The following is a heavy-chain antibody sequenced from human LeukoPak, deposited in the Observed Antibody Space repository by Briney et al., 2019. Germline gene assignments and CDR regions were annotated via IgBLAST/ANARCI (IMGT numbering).Heavy chain of an antibody. J-gene: IGHJ6*03. CDR3: ARVGVPTVATHYYYYYMDV. CDR2: IYHSGST. CDR1: GGSISSGGYY. V-gene: IGHV4-31*03. Sequence: PSETLSLTYTVSGGSISSGGYYWSWIRHHPGKGLEWIGYIYHSGSTYYNPSLKSRMTISVDTSKNQFSLKLRSVTAADTAVYYCARVGVPTVATHYYYYYMDVWSKGTTVTVS. D-gene: IGHD5-12*01.